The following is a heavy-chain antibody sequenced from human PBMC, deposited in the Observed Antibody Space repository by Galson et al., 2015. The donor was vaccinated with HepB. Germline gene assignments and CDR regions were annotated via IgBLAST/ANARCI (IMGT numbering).Heavy chain of an antibody. CDR1: GFTFSSYA. V-gene: IGHV3-30-3*01. D-gene: IGHD6-13*01. CDR2: ISYDRSNK. Sequence: SLRLSCAASGFTFSSYAMHWVRQAPGKGLERVAVISYDRSNKYYADSVKGRFTISRDNSKNTLYLQMNSLRAEDTAVYYCARFRAAEIGNWYFDLWGRGTLVTVSS. CDR3: ARFRAAEIGNWYFDL. J-gene: IGHJ2*01.